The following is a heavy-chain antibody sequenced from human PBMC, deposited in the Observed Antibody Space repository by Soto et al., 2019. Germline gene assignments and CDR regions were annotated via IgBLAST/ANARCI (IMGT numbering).Heavy chain of an antibody. V-gene: IGHV6-1*01. D-gene: IGHD3-22*01. Sequence: PVSVNCAISGYRVSGNTAACTWIQQSPSRGLEWLGRTYYRSKWYNHYAASVKSRITVNPDTSKNQFSLQLNSVTPEDTAVYYCARSGPGGYIDYWGQGILASVS. J-gene: IGHJ4*02. CDR2: TYYRSKWYN. CDR3: ARSGPGGYIDY. CDR1: GYRVSGNTAA.